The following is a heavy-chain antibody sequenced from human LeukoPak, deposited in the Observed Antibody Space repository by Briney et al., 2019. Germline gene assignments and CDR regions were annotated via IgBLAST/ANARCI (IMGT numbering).Heavy chain of an antibody. CDR2: INPNSGGT. D-gene: IGHD1-1*01. J-gene: IGHJ4*02. CDR1: GYTFTGYS. Sequence: ASVKVSCKASGYTFTGYSMEWVRQAPGQGLEWMGWINPNSGGTSYAQKFPGRVTMTRDTSISTVYMELSRLTSDDTAVYFCARDQEQQQLYDYWGQGTLVTVSS. V-gene: IGHV1-2*02. CDR3: ARDQEQQQLYDY.